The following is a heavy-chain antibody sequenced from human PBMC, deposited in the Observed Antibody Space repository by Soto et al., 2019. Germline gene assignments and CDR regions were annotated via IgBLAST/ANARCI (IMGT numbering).Heavy chain of an antibody. D-gene: IGHD3-10*01. V-gene: IGHV4-39*01. CDR1: GDSISSTNYY. Sequence: QLQLQESGPGLVKPSETLSLTCTVSGDSISSTNYYWGWIRQPPGKGLEWIGIVHYYGSTYYNPSLKSRLTISVDTSQVSLKLTSVTAADTALYYCARLPHHMARECYFDIWGPETLVTVSS. J-gene: IGHJ4*02. CDR2: VHYYGST. CDR3: ARLPHHMARECYFDI.